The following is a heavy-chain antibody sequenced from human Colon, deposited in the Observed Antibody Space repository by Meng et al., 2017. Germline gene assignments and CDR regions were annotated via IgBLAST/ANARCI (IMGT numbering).Heavy chain of an antibody. CDR1: GFTFSSFA. J-gene: IGHJ3*02. V-gene: IGHV3-23*01. D-gene: IGHD1-26*01. CDR3: AKDPDTSAFDI. CDR2: ISNNGATT. Sequence: GESLKISCAASGFTFSSFAMSWVRQAPGKGLEWVSTISNNGATTYYADSVKGRFTISRDNSKNTLYLQMSSQRVDDTAVYYCAKDPDTSAFDIWGQGTMVTVSS.